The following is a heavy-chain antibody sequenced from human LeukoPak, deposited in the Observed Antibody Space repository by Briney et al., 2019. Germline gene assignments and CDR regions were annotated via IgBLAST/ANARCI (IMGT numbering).Heavy chain of an antibody. CDR2: TYYRSKWYN. CDR1: GDSVSSNSAA. J-gene: IGHJ4*02. D-gene: IGHD2-2*01. V-gene: IGHV6-1*01. CDR3: ARDWPGYCSSTSCPTYDY. Sequence: SQTLSLTCAISGDSVSSNSAAWNWIRQSPSRGLEWLGRTYYRSKWYNDYAVSVKSRITINPDTSKNQFSLQLNSVTPEDTAVYYCARDWPGYCSSTSCPTYDYWGQGTLVTVSS.